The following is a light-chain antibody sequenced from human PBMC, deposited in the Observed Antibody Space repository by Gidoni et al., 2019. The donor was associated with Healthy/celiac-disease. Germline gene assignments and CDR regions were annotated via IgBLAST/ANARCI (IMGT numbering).Light chain of an antibody. Sequence: EIVMTQSPATLSVSPGERATLSCRASQSVSSNLAWYQQKPGQAPRLLIYGASTRATGIPARFSGSGSGTEFTLTISSLQSEDFAVYYCQQYNNWLDEWTFGQGTKVEIK. CDR2: GAS. J-gene: IGKJ1*01. V-gene: IGKV3-15*01. CDR3: QQYNNWLDEWT. CDR1: QSVSSN.